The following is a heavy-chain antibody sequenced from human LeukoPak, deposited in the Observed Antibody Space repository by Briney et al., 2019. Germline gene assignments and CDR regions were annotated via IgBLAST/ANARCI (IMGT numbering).Heavy chain of an antibody. CDR3: ARGGRGYCSGGSCYSEWFDP. D-gene: IGHD2-15*01. CDR1: GGSISSSSCY. CDR2: IYYSGST. Sequence: PSETLSLTCTVSGGSISSSSCYWGWIRQPPGKGLEWIGSIYYSGSTYYNPSLKSRVTISVDTSKNQFSLKLSSVTAADTAVYYCARGGRGYCSGGSCYSEWFDPWGQGTLVTVSS. V-gene: IGHV4-39*07. J-gene: IGHJ5*02.